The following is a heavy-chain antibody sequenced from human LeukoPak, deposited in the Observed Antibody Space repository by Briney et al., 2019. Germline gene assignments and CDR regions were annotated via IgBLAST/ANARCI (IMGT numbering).Heavy chain of an antibody. D-gene: IGHD3-3*01. CDR2: INHSGST. V-gene: IGHV4-34*01. J-gene: IGHJ4*02. Sequence: SEALSLTCAVYGGSFSGYYWSWIRQPPGKGLEWIGEINHSGSTNYNPSLKSRVTISVDTSKNQFSLKLSSVTAADTAVYYCASSLPYDFWSGYYIRETSPLPDYWGQGTLVTVSS. CDR3: ASSLPYDFWSGYYIRETSPLPDY. CDR1: GGSFSGYY.